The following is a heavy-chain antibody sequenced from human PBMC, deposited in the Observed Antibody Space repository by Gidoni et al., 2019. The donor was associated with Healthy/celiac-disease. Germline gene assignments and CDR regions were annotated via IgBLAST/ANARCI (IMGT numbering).Heavy chain of an antibody. D-gene: IGHD3-9*01. Sequence: EVQLVESGGGLVKPGGSLRRFCAASGFTFSSYNMTWVRQAHGKGLECVSSISSSRSNINYAGSVKSRFTISRDNAKNSLYLQMNSLRAEDTAVYYCARDLRYDIVTRSRPNWYFDLWGRGTLVTVSS. CDR2: ISSSRSNI. J-gene: IGHJ2*01. V-gene: IGHV3-21*01. CDR3: ARDLRYDIVTRSRPNWYFDL. CDR1: GFTFSSYN.